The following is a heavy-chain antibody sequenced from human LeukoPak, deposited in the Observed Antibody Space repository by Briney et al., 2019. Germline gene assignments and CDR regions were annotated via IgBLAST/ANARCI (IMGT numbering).Heavy chain of an antibody. J-gene: IGHJ6*02. CDR1: GYTFTGYY. CDR3: ARDILRHFPGSSWYLHYYYGMDV. D-gene: IGHD6-13*01. CDR2: INPNSGGT. Sequence: ASVKVSCKASGYTFTGYYMHWVRQAPGQGLEWMGWINPNSGGTNYAQKFQGRVTMTRDTSISTAHMELSRLRSDDTAVYYCARDILRHFPGSSWYLHYYYGMDVWGQGTTVTVSS. V-gene: IGHV1-2*02.